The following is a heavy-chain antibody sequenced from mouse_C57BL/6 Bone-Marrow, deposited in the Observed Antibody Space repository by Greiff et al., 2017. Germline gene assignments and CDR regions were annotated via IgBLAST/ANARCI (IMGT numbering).Heavy chain of an antibody. V-gene: IGHV5-17*01. CDR1: GFTFSDYG. D-gene: IGHD2-3*01. CDR3: ARRWLLGAMDY. J-gene: IGHJ4*01. CDR2: ISSGSSTI. Sequence: EVQLQESGGGLVKPGGSLKLSCAASGFTFSDYGMHWVRQAPEKGLEWVAYISSGSSTIYYADTVKGRFTISRDNAKNTLFLQMTSLRSEDTVMYYCARRWLLGAMDYWGQGTSVTVSS.